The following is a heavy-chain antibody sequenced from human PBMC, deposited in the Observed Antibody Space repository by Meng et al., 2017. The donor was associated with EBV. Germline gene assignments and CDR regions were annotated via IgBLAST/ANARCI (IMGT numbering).Heavy chain of an antibody. Sequence: QVRLLPYGRWVKQPRPRVKLSCKTSGGILRSFAISWVRQAPGQGLEWMGGIIPLFHTTNYAQKFQGRLHIIADESSATTYMELSSLRSEDTAIYYCASAEHYGDYVFEYWGQGTLVTVS. CDR2: IIPLFHTT. V-gene: IGHV1-69*01. CDR1: GGILRSFA. CDR3: ASAEHYGDYVFEY. J-gene: IGHJ4*02. D-gene: IGHD4-17*01.